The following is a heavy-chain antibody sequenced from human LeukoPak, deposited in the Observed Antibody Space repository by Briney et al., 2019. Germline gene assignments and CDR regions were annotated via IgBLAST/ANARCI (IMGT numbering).Heavy chain of an antibody. CDR1: GFTFSNYG. J-gene: IGHJ4*02. CDR2: IYSGGST. Sequence: GRSLRLSCAASGFTFSNYGIHWVRQAPGKGLEWVSVIYSGGSTYYADSVKGRFTISRDNSKNTLYLQMNSLRAEDTAVYYCASETTVVTPGYFDYWGQGTLVTVSS. V-gene: IGHV3-53*01. D-gene: IGHD4-23*01. CDR3: ASETTVVTPGYFDY.